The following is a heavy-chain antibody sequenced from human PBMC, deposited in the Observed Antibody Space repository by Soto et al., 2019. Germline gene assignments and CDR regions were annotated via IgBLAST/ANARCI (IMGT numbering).Heavy chain of an antibody. V-gene: IGHV3-53*01. D-gene: IGHD6-13*01. CDR2: IYSGGST. CDR1: GFTVSSNY. CDR3: ARARSTAAGLFDY. J-gene: IGHJ4*02. Sequence: PGGSLRLSCAASGFTVSSNYMTWVRQAPGKGLEWVSAIYSGGSTYYADSVKGRFTISRDNSKNTLYLQMNSLRAEDTAVYYCARARSTAAGLFDYWGRGTLVTVSA.